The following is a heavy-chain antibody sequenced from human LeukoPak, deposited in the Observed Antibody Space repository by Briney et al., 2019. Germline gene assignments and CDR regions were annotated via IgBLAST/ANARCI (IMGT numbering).Heavy chain of an antibody. D-gene: IGHD6-19*01. CDR1: GGSISSYY. CDR2: IYYSGST. CDR3: VRAVAGKDY. V-gene: IGHV4-59*08. Sequence: SETLSLTCTVSGGSISSYYWSWIRQPPGKGLEWIGYIYYSGSTNYNPSLKSRVTISVDTSKNQFSLKLSSVTAADTAVYYCVRAVAGKDYWGQGTLVTVSS. J-gene: IGHJ4*02.